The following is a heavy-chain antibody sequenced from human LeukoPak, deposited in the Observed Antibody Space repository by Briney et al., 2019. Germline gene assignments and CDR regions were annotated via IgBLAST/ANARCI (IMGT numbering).Heavy chain of an antibody. V-gene: IGHV4-30-2*01. CDR3: ARDAIGYYDSSGSILNWFDP. CDR1: GGSISSGGYY. CDR2: IYHSGST. Sequence: KPSQTLSLTCTVSGGSISSGGYYWSWIRQPPGKGLEWIGYIYHSGSTHYNPSLKSRVTISVDRSKNQFSLKLSSVTAADTAVYYCARDAIGYYDSSGSILNWFDPWGQGTLVTVSS. J-gene: IGHJ5*02. D-gene: IGHD3-22*01.